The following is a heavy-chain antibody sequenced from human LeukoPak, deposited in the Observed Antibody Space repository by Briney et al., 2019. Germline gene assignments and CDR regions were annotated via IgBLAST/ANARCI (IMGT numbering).Heavy chain of an antibody. CDR2: ISYDANNK. CDR1: GFSFKTYG. D-gene: IGHD3-9*01. V-gene: IGHV3-30*18. Sequence: GGSLRLSCVASGFSFKTYGMHWVRQAPGKGLGWVALISYDANNKMYADSVKGRFTISRDNSKNTVDLQMNRLRTDDTAVYYRAKDGWYYDILSGPRYFDFWGRGTLVSVSS. CDR3: AKDGWYYDILSGPRYFDF. J-gene: IGHJ2*01.